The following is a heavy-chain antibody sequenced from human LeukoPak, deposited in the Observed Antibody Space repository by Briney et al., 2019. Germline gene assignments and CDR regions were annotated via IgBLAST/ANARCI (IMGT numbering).Heavy chain of an antibody. CDR1: GYTFASYG. CDR2: ISAYNGNT. CDR3: ARESGTVFGVAQYGGHYYYSAMDV. J-gene: IGHJ6*02. V-gene: IGHV1-18*01. Sequence: ASVKVSCKSSGYTFASYGISWVRQAPGQGLEWMGWISAYNGNTNFAPNHEDRVTMTTDISTSTAYMELRRLRYDDTAVYYCARESGTVFGVAQYGGHYYYSAMDVWGQGTTVTVSS. D-gene: IGHD3-3*01.